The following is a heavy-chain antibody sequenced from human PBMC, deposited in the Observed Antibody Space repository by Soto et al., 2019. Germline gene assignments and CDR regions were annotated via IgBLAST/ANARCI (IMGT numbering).Heavy chain of an antibody. V-gene: IGHV3-30*18. CDR3: AKSVRPPLMDV. Sequence: LRLSCAASGFTFSSYGMHWVRQAPGKGLEWVAVISYDGSNKYYADSVKGRFTISRDNSKNTLYLQMNSLRAEDTAVYYCAKSVRPPLMDVWGQGTTVTVSS. J-gene: IGHJ6*02. CDR1: GFTFSSYG. CDR2: ISYDGSNK.